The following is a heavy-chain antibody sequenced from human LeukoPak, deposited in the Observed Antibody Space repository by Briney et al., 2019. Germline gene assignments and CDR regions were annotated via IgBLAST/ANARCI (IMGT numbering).Heavy chain of an antibody. CDR3: ASAGGDYGDYKVIDY. J-gene: IGHJ4*02. V-gene: IGHV4-31*01. Sequence: PWETLSLTCTVSGGSISSGGYYWSWIRPHPGKGLEWWGYIYYSGSTYYNPSLKSQVHLSVHTSNNQFSLKRSCGTAADAAGDYCASAGGDYGDYKVIDYWGQGTLVTVSS. CDR2: IYYSGST. CDR1: GGSISSGGYY. D-gene: IGHD4-17*01.